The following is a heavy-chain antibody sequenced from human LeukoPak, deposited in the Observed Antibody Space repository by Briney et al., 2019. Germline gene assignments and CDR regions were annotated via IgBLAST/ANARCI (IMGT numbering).Heavy chain of an antibody. V-gene: IGHV3-48*03. CDR3: ARDRTYYYDSSGYYRYDC. D-gene: IGHD3-22*01. Sequence: PGGSLRLFCAASGFTFSSYEMNWVRQAPGKGLEWVSYISSSGSTIYYADSVKGRFTISRDNAKNSLYLQMNSLRVEDTAVYYCARDRTYYYDSSGYYRYDCWGQGTLVTVSS. CDR1: GFTFSSYE. CDR2: ISSSGSTI. J-gene: IGHJ4*02.